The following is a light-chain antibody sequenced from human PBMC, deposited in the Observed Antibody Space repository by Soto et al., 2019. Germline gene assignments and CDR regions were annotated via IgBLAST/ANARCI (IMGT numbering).Light chain of an antibody. Sequence: QSVLTQPASVSGSPGQSITISCTGTSSDVGSYNLVSWYQHHPGKAPKLMIYEVSKRPSGFSNRFSGSKSGNTASLTISGLQAEDEADYYCCSYAGSSTFPYVFGTGTKLTVL. CDR2: EVS. V-gene: IGLV2-23*02. CDR1: SSDVGSYNL. CDR3: CSYAGSSTFPYV. J-gene: IGLJ1*01.